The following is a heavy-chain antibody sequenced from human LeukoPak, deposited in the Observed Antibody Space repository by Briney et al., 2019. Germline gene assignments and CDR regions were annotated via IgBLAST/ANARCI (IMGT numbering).Heavy chain of an antibody. J-gene: IGHJ5*01. D-gene: IGHD3-22*01. V-gene: IGHV3-48*03. CDR1: GFIFSNFE. CDR3: ARSSGSYRPFDS. CDR2: ISHTGDI. Sequence: GGSLRLSCAASGFIFSNFEMNWVRQAPGKGLEWVSHISHTGDIKYADSVKGRFTISRDNSKNSQYLQMTSLRAEDTAVYYCARSSGSYRPFDSWGQGILVTVSS.